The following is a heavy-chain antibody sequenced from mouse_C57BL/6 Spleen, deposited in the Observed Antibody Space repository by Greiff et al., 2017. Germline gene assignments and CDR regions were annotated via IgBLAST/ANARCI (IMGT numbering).Heavy chain of an antibody. CDR2: IDPSDSYT. J-gene: IGHJ4*01. CDR1: GYTFTSYW. CDR3: SRSHIYYYGSSYGNYAMDY. Sequence: QVQLKQPGAELVKPGASVKLSCKASGYTFTSYWMQWVKQRPGQGLEWIGEIDPSDSYTNYNQKFKGKATLTVDTSSSTAYMQLSSLTSEDSAVYYCSRSHIYYYGSSYGNYAMDYWGQGTSVTVSS. D-gene: IGHD1-1*01. V-gene: IGHV1-50*01.